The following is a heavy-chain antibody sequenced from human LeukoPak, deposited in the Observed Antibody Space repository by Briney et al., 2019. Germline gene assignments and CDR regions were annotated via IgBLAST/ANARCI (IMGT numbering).Heavy chain of an antibody. CDR1: GFTFSDYY. CDR3: ARDSRVVPAANNYYYYGMDV. J-gene: IGHJ6*02. D-gene: IGHD2-2*01. V-gene: IGHV3-11*01. Sequence: PGGSLRLSCAASGFTFSDYYMSWIRQAPGKGLEWVSYISSSGSTIYYADSVKGRFTISRDNAKNPLYLQMNSLRAEDTAVYYCARDSRVVPAANNYYYYGMDVWGQGTTVTVSS. CDR2: ISSSGSTI.